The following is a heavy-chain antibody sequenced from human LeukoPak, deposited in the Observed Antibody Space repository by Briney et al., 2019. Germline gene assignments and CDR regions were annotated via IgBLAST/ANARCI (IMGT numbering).Heavy chain of an antibody. CDR3: ARGEPWFDP. Sequence: SVKVSCKASGGTFSSYAISWVRQAPGQGLEWMGGIIPIFGTANYAQKFQGRVTMTRNTSISTAYMELSSLRSEDTAVYYCARGEPWFDPWGQGTLVTVSS. CDR2: IIPIFGTA. CDR1: GGTFSSYA. J-gene: IGHJ5*02. V-gene: IGHV1-69*05.